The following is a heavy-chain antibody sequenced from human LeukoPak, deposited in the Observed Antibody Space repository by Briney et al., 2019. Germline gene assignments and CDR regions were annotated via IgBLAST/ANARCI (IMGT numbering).Heavy chain of an antibody. D-gene: IGHD4-17*01. V-gene: IGHV1-69*01. CDR1: GGTFSSYA. J-gene: IGHJ5*02. CDR2: IIPIFGTA. CDR3: AREGSYSDHRGYNWFDP. Sequence: SVKVSCKASGGTFSSYAISWVRQAPGQGLEWMGGIIPIFGTANYAQKFQGRVTITADESTSTAYMELSSLRSEDTAVYYCAREGSYSDHRGYNWFDPWGQGTLVTVSS.